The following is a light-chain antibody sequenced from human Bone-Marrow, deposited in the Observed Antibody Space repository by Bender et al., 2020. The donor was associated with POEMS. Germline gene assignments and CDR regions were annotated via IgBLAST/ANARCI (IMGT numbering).Light chain of an antibody. Sequence: QSALTQPASVAGSPGQSITVSCTGSSGDVGGFKYVSWYQQHPGKAPKLLIYDVNYRPSGISNRFSGSKSGNTASLTISGLQAEDEANYYCGSSTTDNNWVFGGGTKVTVL. J-gene: IGLJ3*02. CDR1: SGDVGGFKY. CDR2: DVN. V-gene: IGLV2-14*03. CDR3: GSSTTDNNWV.